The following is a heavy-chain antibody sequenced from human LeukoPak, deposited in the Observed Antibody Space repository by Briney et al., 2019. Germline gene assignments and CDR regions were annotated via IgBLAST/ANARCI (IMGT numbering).Heavy chain of an antibody. Sequence: PSETLSLXCTVSGGSISSSTYYWGWIRQPPGKGLEWIGSIYYSGITYYNPSLKSRVTISVDTSKNQFSLKLNSVTAADTAVYYCATPYSGGYHGLDIWGQGTMVTVSS. CDR3: ATPYSGGYHGLDI. J-gene: IGHJ3*02. CDR2: IYYSGIT. CDR1: GGSISSSTYY. D-gene: IGHD1-26*01. V-gene: IGHV4-39*01.